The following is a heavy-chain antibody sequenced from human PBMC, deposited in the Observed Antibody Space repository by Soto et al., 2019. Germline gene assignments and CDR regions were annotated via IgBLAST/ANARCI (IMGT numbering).Heavy chain of an antibody. V-gene: IGHV3-23*01. CDR2: VTASDGST. J-gene: IGHJ4*02. D-gene: IGHD2-2*02. Sequence: GGSLRLCCVASEFTFRNYAMIWVRQAPGKGLESVSAVTASDGSTHYADSVKGRFIISRNNSKNTLYLQITSLRAEDTAVYYCAKLSCSSTSCYKGIDYWGQGA. CDR3: AKLSCSSTSCYKGIDY. CDR1: EFTFRNYA.